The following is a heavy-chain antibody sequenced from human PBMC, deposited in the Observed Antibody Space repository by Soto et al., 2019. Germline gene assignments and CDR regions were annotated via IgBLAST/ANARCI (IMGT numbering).Heavy chain of an antibody. CDR1: GFTFSSYS. J-gene: IGHJ3*02. Sequence: GGSLRLSCAASGFTFSSYSMNWVRQAPGKGLEWVSYISSSSSTIYYAYSVKGRFTISRDNAENSLYLQMNSLRAEDTAVYYCASSRRGAAAGTYAFDIWGQGTMVTVSS. CDR3: ASSRRGAAAGTYAFDI. V-gene: IGHV3-48*04. CDR2: ISSSSSTI. D-gene: IGHD6-13*01.